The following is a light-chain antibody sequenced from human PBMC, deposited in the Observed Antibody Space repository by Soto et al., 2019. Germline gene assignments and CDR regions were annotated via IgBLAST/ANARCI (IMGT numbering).Light chain of an antibody. V-gene: IGKV2-30*01. Sequence: DVVMTQSSLSLPVTLGQPASISCRSSQSLVYVNGDTYLDWFQHRPGQSPRRLIYKVSNRDSGVPDRFSGSGSGPDFTLKISRVEAEDVGVYYCMQGTHWPYTFGQGTKVDIK. CDR3: MQGTHWPYT. CDR1: QSLVYVNGDTY. J-gene: IGKJ2*01. CDR2: KVS.